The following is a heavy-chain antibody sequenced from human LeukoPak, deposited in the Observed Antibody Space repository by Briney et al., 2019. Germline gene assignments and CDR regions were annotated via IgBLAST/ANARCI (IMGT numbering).Heavy chain of an antibody. Sequence: GGSLRLSCTVSGFTFSNYGMNWVRQAPGKGLEWVSYINSVSTAIYYADSVKGRFTISRDNAKNSLYLQMNSLKDEDTAVYYCAKDFDYWGQGTLVTASS. CDR1: GFTFSNYG. V-gene: IGHV3-48*02. CDR3: AKDFDY. CDR2: INSVSTAI. J-gene: IGHJ4*02.